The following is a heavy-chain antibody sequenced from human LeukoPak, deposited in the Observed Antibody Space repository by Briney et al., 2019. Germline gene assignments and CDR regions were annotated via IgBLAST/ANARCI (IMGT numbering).Heavy chain of an antibody. Sequence: RPSVKVSCKASGYTFTSYGISWVRQAPGQGLEWMGWISAYNGNTNYAQKLQGRVNMNTDTSTSTAYMELRSLRSDDTAVYYCARSLLNALRFLEWLNYMDVWGKGTTVTVSS. V-gene: IGHV1-18*01. CDR2: ISAYNGNT. CDR1: GYTFTSYG. J-gene: IGHJ6*03. CDR3: ARSLLNALRFLEWLNYMDV. D-gene: IGHD3-3*01.